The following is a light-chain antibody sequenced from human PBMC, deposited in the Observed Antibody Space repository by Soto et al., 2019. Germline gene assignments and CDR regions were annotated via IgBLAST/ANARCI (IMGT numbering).Light chain of an antibody. CDR3: QQYGSSPRT. J-gene: IGKJ1*01. V-gene: IGKV3-20*01. CDR1: QSVSSSH. Sequence: EIVLTQSPGTLSLSPGERATLSCRASQSVSSSHLAWYQQKPGQAPRLLISGASSRDTGIPDRFTGSGSGTDFTLTISRLEPEDFAVYYCQQYGSSPRTFGQGTKVEIK. CDR2: GAS.